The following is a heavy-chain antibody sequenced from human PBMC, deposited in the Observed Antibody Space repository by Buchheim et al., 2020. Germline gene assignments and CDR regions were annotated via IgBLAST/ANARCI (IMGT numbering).Heavy chain of an antibody. CDR1: GFTFSSYG. CDR3: ARDSYGSGSYHYYGMDV. V-gene: IGHV3-33*01. D-gene: IGHD3-10*01. Sequence: QVQLVESGGGVVQPGRSLRLSCAASGFTFSSYGMHWVRQAPGKGLEWVAGIWHDGSKKYYADSVKGRFTISRDNSKNTLYLQMNSLRAGETAVYYCARDSYGSGSYHYYGMDVWGQGTT. CDR2: IWHDGSKK. J-gene: IGHJ6*02.